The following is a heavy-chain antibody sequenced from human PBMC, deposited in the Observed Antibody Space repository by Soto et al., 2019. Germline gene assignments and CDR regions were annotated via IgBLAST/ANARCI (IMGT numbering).Heavy chain of an antibody. CDR1: GGSISSGGYY. D-gene: IGHD4-17*01. CDR2: IYYSGST. V-gene: IGHV4-31*03. CDR3: ARFPTNDYGDYRSA. Sequence: PSETLSLTCTVSGGSISSGGYYWSWIRQHPGKGLEWIGYIYYSGSTYYNPSLKSRVTISVDTSKNQFSLKLSSVTAADTAVYYCARFPTNDYGDYRSAWGQGTLVTVSS. J-gene: IGHJ4*02.